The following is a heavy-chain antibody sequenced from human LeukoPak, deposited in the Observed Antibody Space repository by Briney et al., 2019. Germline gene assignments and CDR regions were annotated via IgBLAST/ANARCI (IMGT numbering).Heavy chain of an antibody. CDR3: ATSTLILRLIFDY. CDR1: GFTFSSYA. V-gene: IGHV3-23*01. J-gene: IGHJ4*02. CDR2: ISGSGGST. Sequence: GGSLRLSCAASGFTFSSYAMRGVRQARGKGLEGVSAISGSGGSTYYADSVKGRFTISRDNSKNRLYLQMNSLRAEDTAVYYCATSTLILRLIFDYWGQGTLVTVSS. D-gene: IGHD4-17*01.